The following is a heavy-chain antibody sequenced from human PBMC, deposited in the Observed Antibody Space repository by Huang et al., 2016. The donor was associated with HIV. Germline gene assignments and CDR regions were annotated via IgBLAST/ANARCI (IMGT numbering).Heavy chain of an antibody. V-gene: IGHV3-74*01. J-gene: IGHJ4*02. CDR3: ARDGVMLDY. Sequence: EVQLVESGGGLVQPGGSLRLSCAASGFTFSSYWMHWVRQAPGKGLGWGSRMKRDGSSTSYADAVKGRFTIARDNAKNTLYLQMNSLRAEDTAVYYCARDGVMLDYWGQGTLVTVSS. D-gene: IGHD3-16*01. CDR1: GFTFSSYW. CDR2: MKRDGSST.